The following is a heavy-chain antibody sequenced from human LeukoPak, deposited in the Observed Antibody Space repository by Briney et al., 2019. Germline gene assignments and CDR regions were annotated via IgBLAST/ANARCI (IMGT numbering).Heavy chain of an antibody. J-gene: IGHJ4*02. CDR3: ARGMVRGVLLTDQ. V-gene: IGHV1-2*02. CDR2: INPNSGGT. D-gene: IGHD3-10*01. CDR1: GYTFTDDF. Sequence: GASVKVSCKSSGYTFTDDFIHWVRQAPGQGLEWMGGINPNSGGTDYVQKFQDQISMPGEKSIPPAYMERSRLTSDEAAVYYCARGMVRGVLLTDQWGQGTLVTVSS.